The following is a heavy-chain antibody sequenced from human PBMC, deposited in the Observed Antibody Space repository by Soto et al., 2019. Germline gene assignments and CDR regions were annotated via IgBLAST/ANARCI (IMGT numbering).Heavy chain of an antibody. D-gene: IGHD3-16*02. CDR1: GFTFNNYG. CDR2: ISGASDTT. V-gene: IGHV3-23*01. CDR3: AKSFTQSNVWRAYRHKTHFDY. J-gene: IGHJ4*02. Sequence: EVRLLESGGGPVQPGESLRLSCEASGFTFNNYGMDWVRQAPGRVLEWISFISGASDTTYYADSVKGRFIISRDNSKNTLYLQMNSLRAEDTAIYYCAKSFTQSNVWRAYRHKTHFDYWGQGALVTVTS.